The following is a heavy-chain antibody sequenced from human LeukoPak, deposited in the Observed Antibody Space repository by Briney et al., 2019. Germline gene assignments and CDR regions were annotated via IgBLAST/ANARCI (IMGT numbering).Heavy chain of an antibody. J-gene: IGHJ4*02. CDR3: AKDYTTGDVRRGDY. CDR2: IKQDGSEK. CDR1: EFRLSGFW. V-gene: IGHV3-7*03. D-gene: IGHD1-1*01. Sequence: PGGSLRLSCAASEFRLSGFWMSWVRQAPGKGLEWVANIKQDGSEKYYVDSVKGRFTISRDNSKNTLYLQMNSLRAEDTAVYYCAKDYTTGDVRRGDYWGQGTLVTVSS.